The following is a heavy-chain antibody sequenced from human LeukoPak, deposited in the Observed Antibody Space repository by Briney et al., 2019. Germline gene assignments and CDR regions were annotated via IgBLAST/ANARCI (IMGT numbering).Heavy chain of an antibody. CDR1: GGSISSGGYS. CDR2: IYHSGST. Sequence: PSETLSLTCAVSGGSISSGGYSWSWIRQPPGKGLEWIRYIYHSGSTYYNPSLKSRVTISVDRSKNQFSLKLSSVTAADTAVYYCARATVVKTGSYAFDIWGQGTMVTVSS. D-gene: IGHD4-23*01. V-gene: IGHV4-30-2*01. J-gene: IGHJ3*02. CDR3: ARATVVKTGSYAFDI.